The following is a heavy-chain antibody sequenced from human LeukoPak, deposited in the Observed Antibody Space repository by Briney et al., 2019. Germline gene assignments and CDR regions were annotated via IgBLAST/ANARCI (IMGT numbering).Heavy chain of an antibody. CDR2: IYSSGST. CDR3: ARSRASWELLFDY. D-gene: IGHD1-26*01. CDR1: GGSITSHY. V-gene: IGHV4-59*11. J-gene: IGHJ4*02. Sequence: PSETLSLTCTVSGGSITSHYWSWSRQPPGKGLEWLGYIYSSGSTNYNLSLRSRVTISVDTSKNQFSLKLSSVTAADTAVYYCARSRASWELLFDYWGQGTLVTVSS.